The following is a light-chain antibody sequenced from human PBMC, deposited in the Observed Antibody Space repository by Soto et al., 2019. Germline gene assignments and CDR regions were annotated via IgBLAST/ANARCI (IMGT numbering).Light chain of an antibody. J-gene: IGKJ1*01. Sequence: DIQMTQSPSTQSASVGDRVTITCRASQTISSWLAWYQQKPGKAPKLLTYKASTLKSRVPSRFSGSGSGTECTLTISSLQPDDFATYCCQHYGGMWTFGQGTKVDIK. CDR3: QHYGGMWT. V-gene: IGKV1-5*03. CDR1: QTISSW. CDR2: KAS.